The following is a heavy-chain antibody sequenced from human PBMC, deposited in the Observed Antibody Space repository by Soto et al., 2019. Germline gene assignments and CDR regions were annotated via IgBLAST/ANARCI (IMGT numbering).Heavy chain of an antibody. CDR1: GYTFTSYD. J-gene: IGHJ4*02. V-gene: IGHV1-8*01. D-gene: IGHD4-4*01. CDR2: MNPNSGNT. Sequence: GASVKVSCKASGYTFTSYDINWVRQATGQGLEWMGWMNPNSGNTGYAQKFQGRVTMTRNTSISTAYMELSSLRAEDTATYYCVKGSKPRGAHYFDYWGQGTPVTVSS. CDR3: VKGSKPRGAHYFDY.